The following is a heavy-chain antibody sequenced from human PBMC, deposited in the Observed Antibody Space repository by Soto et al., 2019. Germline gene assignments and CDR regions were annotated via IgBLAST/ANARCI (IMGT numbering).Heavy chain of an antibody. CDR2: ISGSGGST. V-gene: IGHV3-23*01. J-gene: IGHJ4*02. CDR1: GFTFSSYA. CDR3: AKPPTSGSYGKGDY. D-gene: IGHD1-26*01. Sequence: GGSLRLSCAASGFTFSSYAMSWVRQAPGKGLEWVSAISGSGGSTYYADSVKGRFTISRDNSKNTLYLQMNSLRAEDTAVYYCAKPPTSGSYGKGDYWGQGTLVTVSS.